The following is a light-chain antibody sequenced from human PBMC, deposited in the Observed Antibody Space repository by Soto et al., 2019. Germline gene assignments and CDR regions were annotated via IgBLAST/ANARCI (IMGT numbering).Light chain of an antibody. V-gene: IGKV3-20*01. Sequence: EIVLTQSPGTLSLSPGERATLSCGASQSVSSSYLAWYQQKPGQAPRLLIYGASSRATGIPDRFSGSGSGTDFTLTISRLEPEDFAVYYCQQYGSSLHTFGQGTKLEIK. CDR3: QQYGSSLHT. CDR1: QSVSSSY. J-gene: IGKJ2*01. CDR2: GAS.